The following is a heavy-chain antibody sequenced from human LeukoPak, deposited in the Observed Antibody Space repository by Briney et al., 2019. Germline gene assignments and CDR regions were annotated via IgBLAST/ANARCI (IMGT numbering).Heavy chain of an antibody. Sequence: ASVKVSCKASGYIFATYFIHWVRQAPGRGLEWMAIINPSDGITSYAQNFQGRVTMARDTSTSTVYMELSSLRSEDTAVYYCARANDNYSSYYAFDPWGQGTLVTVSS. CDR2: INPSDGIT. CDR1: GYIFATYF. CDR3: ARANDNYSSYYAFDP. D-gene: IGHD6-6*01. J-gene: IGHJ5*02. V-gene: IGHV1-46*01.